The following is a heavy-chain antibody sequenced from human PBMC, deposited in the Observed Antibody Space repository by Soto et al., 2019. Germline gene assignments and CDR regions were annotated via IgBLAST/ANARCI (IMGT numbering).Heavy chain of an antibody. V-gene: IGHV3-30*18. J-gene: IGHJ6*02. CDR2: ISYDGSNK. Sequence: PGGSLRLSCAASGFTFSSYGMHWVRQAPGKGLEWVAVISYDGSNKYYADSVKGRFTISRDNSKNTLYLQMNSMRLEITAVYYFAKQRATYGSRSYSSDYYYDGMDVLGQGTTVTVSS. D-gene: IGHD3-10*01. CDR3: AKQRATYGSRSYSSDYYYDGMDV. CDR1: GFTFSSYG.